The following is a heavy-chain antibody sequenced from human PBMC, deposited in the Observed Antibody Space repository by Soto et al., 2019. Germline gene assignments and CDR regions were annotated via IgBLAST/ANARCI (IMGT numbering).Heavy chain of an antibody. D-gene: IGHD2-15*01. J-gene: IGHJ3*02. V-gene: IGHV3-66*01. Sequence: PGGSLRLSCTASGFIVSDTYVNWVRQAPGKGLEWVSVISNRGDTHYADSVRGRFSLSRDISDNTLHLQMNNLRVEDTAVYYCAREPRYCRGGSCSIKGDAYDIWGQGTMVTVS. CDR2: ISNRGDT. CDR1: GFIVSDTY. CDR3: AREPRYCRGGSCSIKGDAYDI.